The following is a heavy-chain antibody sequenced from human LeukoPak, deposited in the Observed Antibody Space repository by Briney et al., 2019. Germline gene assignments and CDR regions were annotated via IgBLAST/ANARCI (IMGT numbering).Heavy chain of an antibody. CDR2: ISSSSSYI. CDR1: GFTFSSYS. J-gene: IGHJ4*02. D-gene: IGHD3-9*01. CDR3: ARDRECYDILTGYHNDY. Sequence: GGSLRLSCAASGFTFSSYSMNWVRQAPGKGLEWVSSISSSSSYIYYADSVKGRFTISRDNAKNSLYLQMNSLRAEDTAVYYCARDRECYDILTGYHNDYWGQGTLVTVSS. V-gene: IGHV3-21*01.